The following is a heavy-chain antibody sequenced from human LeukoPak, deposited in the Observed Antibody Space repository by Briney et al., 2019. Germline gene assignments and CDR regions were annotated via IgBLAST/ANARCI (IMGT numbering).Heavy chain of an antibody. CDR3: ARPSRYCSSTSCYSIDY. Sequence: SETLSLTCTVSGGSISSSSYYWGWIRQPPGKGLEWIGSIYYSGSTYYNPSLKSRVTVSVDTSKNQFSLKLSSVTAADTAVYYCARPSRYCSSTSCYSIDYWGQGTLVTVSS. D-gene: IGHD2-2*01. CDR2: IYYSGST. J-gene: IGHJ4*02. CDR1: GGSISSSSYY. V-gene: IGHV4-39*01.